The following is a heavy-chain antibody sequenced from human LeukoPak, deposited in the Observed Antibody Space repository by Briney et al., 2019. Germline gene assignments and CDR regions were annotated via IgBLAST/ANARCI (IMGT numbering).Heavy chain of an antibody. D-gene: IGHD1-26*01. J-gene: IGHJ4*02. CDR1: GGSISSGDYY. V-gene: IGHV4-30-4*01. Sequence: PSETLSLTCTVSGGSISSGDYYWSWIRQPPGKGLEWIGYIYYSGSTYYNPSLKSRVTISVDTSKNQFSLKLSSVTAADTAVYYCARVAEWELNSFDYWGQGTLVTVSS. CDR2: IYYSGST. CDR3: ARVAEWELNSFDY.